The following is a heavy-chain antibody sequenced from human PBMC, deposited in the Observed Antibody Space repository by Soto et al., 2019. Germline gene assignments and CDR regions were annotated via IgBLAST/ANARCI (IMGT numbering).Heavy chain of an antibody. D-gene: IGHD2-21*01. CDR3: SKVDAEYFVSRGDRWFDP. CDR1: GVSISSRNW. J-gene: IGHJ5*02. CDR2: IHPSGNT. V-gene: IGHV4-4*02. Sequence: SSETLSLTCAVSGVSISSRNWWSWVRQPPGKGLEWIGEIHPSGNTNSNPSLKSRVTMSVDESKNQFSLKLTSVTAADTAVYYCSKVDAEYFVSRGDRWFDPWGQGTLVTVSS.